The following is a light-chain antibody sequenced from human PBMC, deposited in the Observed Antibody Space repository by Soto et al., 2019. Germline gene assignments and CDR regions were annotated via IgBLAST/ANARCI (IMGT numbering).Light chain of an antibody. J-gene: IGLJ1*01. CDR2: SNN. Sequence: HSVLTQAPSASGTPGQRVTISCSRSSSNIGSNTVNWYQQLPGTAPKLLIYSNNQRPSGVPDRFSGSKSGTSASLAISGLQSEDEADYYCAAWDDSLNGSYVFGTGTKVTVL. CDR3: AAWDDSLNGSYV. V-gene: IGLV1-44*01. CDR1: SSNIGSNT.